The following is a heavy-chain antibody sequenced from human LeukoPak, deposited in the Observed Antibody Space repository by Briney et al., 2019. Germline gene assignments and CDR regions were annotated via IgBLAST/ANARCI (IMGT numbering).Heavy chain of an antibody. CDR3: ARDLPSGSFPVDY. Sequence: ASVKVSCKASGYTFTGYYMHWVRQAPGQGLEWMGWISAYNGNTNYAQELQGRVTMTTDTSTSTAYMELRSLRSDDTAVYYCARDLPSGSFPVDYWGQGTLVTVSS. D-gene: IGHD1-26*01. J-gene: IGHJ4*02. CDR2: ISAYNGNT. V-gene: IGHV1-18*04. CDR1: GYTFTGYY.